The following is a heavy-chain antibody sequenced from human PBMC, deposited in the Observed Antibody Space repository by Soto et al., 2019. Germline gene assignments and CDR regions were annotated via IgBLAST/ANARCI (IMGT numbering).Heavy chain of an antibody. V-gene: IGHV3-53*01. CDR2: IYSGGNT. J-gene: IGHJ4*02. D-gene: IGHD5-12*01. CDR3: ATTRGYSGYGLLD. Sequence: GGSLRLSWAASGVSISSNYMSWVRQAPGKGLQWVSSIYSGGNTYYADSVKGRFTISRDNSKNTLYLQINSLRAEDTAVYYCATTRGYSGYGLLDWGQGSLVTGSS. CDR1: GVSISSNY.